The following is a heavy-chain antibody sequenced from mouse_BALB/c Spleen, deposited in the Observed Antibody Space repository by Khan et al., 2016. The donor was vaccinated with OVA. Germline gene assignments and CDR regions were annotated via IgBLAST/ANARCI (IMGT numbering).Heavy chain of an antibody. CDR2: ISYSGST. J-gene: IGHJ3*01. Sequence: EVQLVESGPGLVKPSQSLSLTCTVTGYSITSDYAWNWIRQFPGNKLEWMGYISYSGSTSYTPSLKSRISITRDTSKNQLFLQLNSVTTEDTATXYGTGGRAYWGQGTLVTVSA. CDR1: GYSITSDYA. CDR3: TGGRAY. D-gene: IGHD3-3*01. V-gene: IGHV3-2*02.